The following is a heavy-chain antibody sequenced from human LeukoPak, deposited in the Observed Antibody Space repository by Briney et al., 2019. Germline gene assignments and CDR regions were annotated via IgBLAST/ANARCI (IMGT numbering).Heavy chain of an antibody. D-gene: IGHD3-10*01. CDR1: GGTFSSYA. V-gene: IGHV1-69*04. J-gene: IGHJ5*02. CDR3: ATLGADYYGSGTTVGWFDP. Sequence: GASVKVSCKASGGTFSSYAISWVRQAPGQGLEWMGRIIPILGIANYAQKFQGRVTITADKSTSIAYMELSSLRSEDTAVYYCATLGADYYGSGTTVGWFDPWGQGTLVTVSS. CDR2: IIPILGIA.